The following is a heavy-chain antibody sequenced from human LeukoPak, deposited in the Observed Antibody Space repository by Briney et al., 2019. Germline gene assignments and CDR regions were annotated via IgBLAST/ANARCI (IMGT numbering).Heavy chain of an antibody. J-gene: IGHJ4*02. CDR2: INPDGSTT. CDR1: GFSISTYW. D-gene: IGHD3-10*01. Sequence: GGSLRLSCAASGFSISTYWIHWVHQAPGKGLVWASRINPDGSTTYYADSVKGRITISRDNAKNTLYLQMNSLRAEDTAAYYCVRGVADSYGQFDNWGQGTLVTVSS. CDR3: VRGVADSYGQFDN. V-gene: IGHV3-74*01.